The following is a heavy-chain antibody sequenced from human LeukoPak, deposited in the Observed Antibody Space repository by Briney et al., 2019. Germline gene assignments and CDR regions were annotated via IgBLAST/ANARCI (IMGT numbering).Heavy chain of an antibody. Sequence: KSGGSLRLSCAASGFTFSSYSMNWVRQAPGKGLEWVSSISSSSSYIYYADSAKGRFTISRDNAKNSLYLQMNSLRAEDTAVYYCARDGGTYYDILTGYCDYWGQGTLVTVSS. D-gene: IGHD3-9*01. CDR3: ARDGGTYYDILTGYCDY. V-gene: IGHV3-21*01. CDR1: GFTFSSYS. J-gene: IGHJ4*02. CDR2: ISSSSSYI.